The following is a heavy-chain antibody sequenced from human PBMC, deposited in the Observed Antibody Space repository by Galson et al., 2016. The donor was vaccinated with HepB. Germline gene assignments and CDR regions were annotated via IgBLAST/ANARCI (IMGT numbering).Heavy chain of an antibody. CDR2: INAGNGNT. D-gene: IGHD1-26*01. V-gene: IGHV1-3*01. J-gene: IGHJ4*02. CDR3: ARVRRELLFDY. Sequence: SVKVSCKASGYTFTSYAMHWVRQAPGQRLEWMGWINAGNGNTKSPQTFQGRGTITRDTAASTAYMELSSLRSEDTAVYYCARVRRELLFDYWGRGTLVTVSS. CDR1: GYTFTSYA.